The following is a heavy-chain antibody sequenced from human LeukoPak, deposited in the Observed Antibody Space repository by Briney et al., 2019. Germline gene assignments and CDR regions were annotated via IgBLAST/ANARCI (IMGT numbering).Heavy chain of an antibody. J-gene: IGHJ3*02. CDR2: ISGSGGST. Sequence: PGGSLRLSCAASGFTFSSYAMSWVRQAPGKGLEWVSAISGSGGSTYYADSVKGRFTISRDNSKNTLYLQMNSLRAEDTAVYYCARKLVVTYYYDSSGYYPGAFDIWGQGTMVTVSS. D-gene: IGHD3-22*01. CDR1: GFTFSSYA. V-gene: IGHV3-23*01. CDR3: ARKLVVTYYYDSSGYYPGAFDI.